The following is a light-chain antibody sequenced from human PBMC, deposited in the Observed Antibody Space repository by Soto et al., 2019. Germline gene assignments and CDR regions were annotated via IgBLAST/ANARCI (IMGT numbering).Light chain of an antibody. CDR1: QSISSSY. V-gene: IGKV3-20*01. J-gene: IGKJ1*01. CDR2: GAS. CDR3: QQYGRT. Sequence: IVLTQSPGPLSLSLGERDTLSCRASQSISSSYLAWYQQKPGQAPRLLIYGASSRATGIPDRFSGSGSGTDFTLTISRLEPEDFAVYYCQQYGRTFGQGTKVEIK.